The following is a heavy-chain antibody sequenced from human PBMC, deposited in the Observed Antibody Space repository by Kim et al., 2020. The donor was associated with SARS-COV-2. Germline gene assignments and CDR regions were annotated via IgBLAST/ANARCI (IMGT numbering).Heavy chain of an antibody. D-gene: IGHD2-2*01. CDR3: ARVVNSWHYFDY. CDR1: GGTFSSYA. CDR2: IIPIFGTA. V-gene: IGHV1-69*13. J-gene: IGHJ4*02. Sequence: SVKVSCKASGGTFSSYAISWVRQAPGQGLEWMGGIIPIFGTANYAQKFQGRVTITADESTSTAYMELSSLRSEDTAVYYCARVVNSWHYFDYWGQGTLVTVSS.